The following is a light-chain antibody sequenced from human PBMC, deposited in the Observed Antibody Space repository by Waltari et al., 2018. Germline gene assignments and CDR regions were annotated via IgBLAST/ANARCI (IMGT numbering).Light chain of an antibody. V-gene: IGKV1-5*03. J-gene: IGKJ4*01. CDR1: QSISNL. CDR2: KAS. CDR3: QQYNNYLPMLT. Sequence: DIQMTQSPSTLSASVGDRVTITCRASQSISNLLAWYQQKPGKAPKLLIYKASTLQSGVPSRFSGSGSGTEFSLTISSLQPDDFATYYCQQYNNYLPMLTFGGGTTVEI.